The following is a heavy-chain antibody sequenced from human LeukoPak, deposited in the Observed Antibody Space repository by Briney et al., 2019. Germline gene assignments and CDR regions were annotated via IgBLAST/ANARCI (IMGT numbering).Heavy chain of an antibody. D-gene: IGHD3-9*01. CDR1: GFTFDDYG. CDR2: IKLDGSET. J-gene: IGHJ4*02. Sequence: GGSLRLSCAASGFTFDDYGMSWVRQAPGKGLEWVANIKLDGSETYYVDSVRGRFTISRDNAKNSLYLQMNSLRAEDTAVYYCAREPVRYFDWLLWWYFDYWGQGTLVTVSS. V-gene: IGHV3-7*03. CDR3: AREPVRYFDWLLWWYFDY.